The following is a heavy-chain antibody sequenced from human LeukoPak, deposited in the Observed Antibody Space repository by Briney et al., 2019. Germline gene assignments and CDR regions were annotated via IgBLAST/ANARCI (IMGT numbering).Heavy chain of an antibody. V-gene: IGHV3-23*01. CDR2: ISGSGGST. Sequence: PGGSLRLSCAASGFTFSSYAMSWVRQAPGQGLEWVSAISGSGGSTYYADSVKGRFTISRGNSKNTLYLQMNSLRAEDTAVYYCAKDGAIVVVTPFDYWGQGTLVTVSS. CDR1: GFTFSSYA. D-gene: IGHD3-22*01. J-gene: IGHJ4*02. CDR3: AKDGAIVVVTPFDY.